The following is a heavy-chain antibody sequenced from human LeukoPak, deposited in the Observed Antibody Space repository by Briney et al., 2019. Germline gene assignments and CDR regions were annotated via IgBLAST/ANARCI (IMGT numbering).Heavy chain of an antibody. V-gene: IGHV1-69*13. CDR1: VGTFTSYA. CDR2: VIPIFGTA. Sequence: SVKVSCTASVGTFTSYAISWVRHAPGQGLEWMGGVIPIFGTANYAHKIQGRVTITAHETPSPAYTELSSLRSEDTAVYYCERACSNIYDSSGYYAFDIWGQGTMVTVSS. CDR3: ERACSNIYDSSGYYAFDI. D-gene: IGHD3-22*01. J-gene: IGHJ3*02.